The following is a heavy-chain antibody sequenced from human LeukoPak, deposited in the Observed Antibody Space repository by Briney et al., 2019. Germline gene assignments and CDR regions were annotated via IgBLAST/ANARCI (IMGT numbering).Heavy chain of an antibody. D-gene: IGHD3-3*02. V-gene: IGHV3-20*04. Sequence: PGGSLRLSCATSGFTFVDYGLSWDRRAPGKGLEWLCAINYNGAITDYADSVKGRFTISRDNAKNSLYLRMDSLRAEDTALYYCARDRLGPSFSVSHFDLWGQGTLVTVSS. CDR1: GFTFVDYG. J-gene: IGHJ4*02. CDR2: INYNGAIT. CDR3: ARDRLGPSFSVSHFDL.